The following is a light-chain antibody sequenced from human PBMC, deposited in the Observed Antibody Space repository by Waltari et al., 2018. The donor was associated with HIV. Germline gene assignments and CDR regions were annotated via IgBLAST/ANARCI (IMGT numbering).Light chain of an antibody. J-gene: IGLJ3*02. CDR2: EVS. CDR3: SSFAGTNNLV. V-gene: IGLV2-8*01. CDR1: SSDVGGYNY. Sequence: ASGSPGQSVTISCTGTSSDVGGYNYVSWYQQHPGKAPKLMIFEVSKRPSGVPDRFSGSKSGNTASLTVSGLQAEDEADYYCSSFAGTNNLVFGGGTKLTVL.